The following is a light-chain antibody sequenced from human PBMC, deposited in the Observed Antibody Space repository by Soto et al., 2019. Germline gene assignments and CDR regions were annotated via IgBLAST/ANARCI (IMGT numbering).Light chain of an antibody. CDR3: QQYSTYPLT. CDR2: DAS. CDR1: QSISDW. V-gene: IGKV1-5*01. Sequence: DIQMTQSPSTLSASIGDRVTITCRASQSISDWLAWHQQKPGKAPKLLIYDASKLEPGVPSRLSGGGSGTEFTLTISSLQPDDFATYYCQQYSTYPLTFGGGTKVDI. J-gene: IGKJ4*01.